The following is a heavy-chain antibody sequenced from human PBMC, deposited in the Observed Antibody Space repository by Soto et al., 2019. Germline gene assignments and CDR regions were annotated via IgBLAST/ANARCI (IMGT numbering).Heavy chain of an antibody. Sequence: ASVKVSCKASGYTFTSYAMHWVRQAPGQRLEWMGWINAGNGNTKYSQKFQGRVTITRDTSASTAYMELSSLRSEDTAVYYCARDPMVGVPAAAFPYYFDYWGQGTLVTVSS. D-gene: IGHD2-2*01. CDR1: GYTFTSYA. CDR3: ARDPMVGVPAAAFPYYFDY. V-gene: IGHV1-3*01. J-gene: IGHJ4*02. CDR2: INAGNGNT.